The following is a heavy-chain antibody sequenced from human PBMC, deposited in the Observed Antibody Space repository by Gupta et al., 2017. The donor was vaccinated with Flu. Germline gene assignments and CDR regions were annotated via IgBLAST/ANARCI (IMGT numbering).Heavy chain of an antibody. CDR3: ARNPPRITGTTTGDY. CDR2: INPNSGGT. Sequence: APGQGLEWMGWINPNSGGTNYAQKFQSRVTMTRDTSISTAYMELSRLRSDDTAVYYCARNPPRITGTTTGDYWGQGTLVTVSS. V-gene: IGHV1-2*02. J-gene: IGHJ4*02. D-gene: IGHD1-7*01.